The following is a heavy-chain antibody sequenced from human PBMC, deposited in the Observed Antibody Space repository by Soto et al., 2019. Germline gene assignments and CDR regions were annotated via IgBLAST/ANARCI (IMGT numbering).Heavy chain of an antibody. CDR2: INPNSGGT. CDR3: ARDGGVLEYSSSSWFDP. V-gene: IGHV1-2*02. J-gene: IGHJ5*02. Sequence: AAVKVSCKASGYTFTGYYMHWVRQAPGQGLEWMGWINPNSGGTNYAQKFQGRVTMTRDTSISTAYMELSRLRSDDTAVYYCARDGGVLEYSSSSWFDPWGQGTLVTVSS. CDR1: GYTFTGYY. D-gene: IGHD6-13*01.